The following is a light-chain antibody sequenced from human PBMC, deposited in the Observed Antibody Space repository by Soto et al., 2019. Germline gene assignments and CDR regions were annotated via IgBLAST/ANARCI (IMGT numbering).Light chain of an antibody. V-gene: IGLV2-14*01. Sequence: QSALTQPAPVSGSPGQSVTISCTGTSNDVGGYNYVSWYQQHPDEAPKLMISEDTNRPSGVSNRFSGSKSGNTASLTISGLQAEDEADYYCSSYTSTTAVVFGGGTKLTVL. CDR1: SNDVGGYNY. CDR2: EDT. CDR3: SSYTSTTAVV. J-gene: IGLJ2*01.